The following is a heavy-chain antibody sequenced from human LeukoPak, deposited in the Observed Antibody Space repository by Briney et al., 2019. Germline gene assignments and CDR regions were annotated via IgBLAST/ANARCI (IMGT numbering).Heavy chain of an antibody. V-gene: IGHV1-8*01. D-gene: IGHD1-26*01. J-gene: IGHJ4*02. CDR2: MNPNSGNT. CDR3: ARGPKWSGSYYDFDY. Sequence: AAVKVSCKTSGYTFTSYDINWVRQATGQGLEWMGWMNPNSGNTGYAQKFQGRVTITRNTSISTAYMELSSLRSEDTAVYYCARGPKWSGSYYDFDYWGQGTLVTVSS. CDR1: GYTFTSYD.